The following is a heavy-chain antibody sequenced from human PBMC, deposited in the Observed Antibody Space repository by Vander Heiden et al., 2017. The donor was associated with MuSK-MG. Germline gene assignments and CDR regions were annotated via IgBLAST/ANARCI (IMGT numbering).Heavy chain of an antibody. Sequence: QVQLQQSGPGLVKPSQPLSLTCAISGHSVSSHRATWNWIRQSPSRGVEWLGRTYDTSKWYNDYAVSGKSRITINPDTSKNQVSMNLNSVTTEETAVYYCARAGQNWGRHNWFDPWGQGTMVTVSS. J-gene: IGHJ5*02. V-gene: IGHV6-1*01. CDR3: ARAGQNWGRHNWFDP. CDR2: TYDTSKWYN. CDR1: GHSVSSHRAT. D-gene: IGHD3-16*01.